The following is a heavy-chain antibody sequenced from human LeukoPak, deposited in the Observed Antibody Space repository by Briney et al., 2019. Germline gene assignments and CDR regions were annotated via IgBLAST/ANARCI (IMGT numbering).Heavy chain of an antibody. V-gene: IGHV1-69*13. Sequence: SVKVSCKASGGTFSSYAISWVRQAPGQGLEWMGGIIPIFGTANYAQKFQGRVTITADESTSTAYMELSSLRSEDTAVYYCARDRGDFYYGSGSYVEGYWGQGTLVTVSS. CDR3: ARDRGDFYYGSGSYVEGY. D-gene: IGHD3-10*01. CDR1: GGTFSSYA. J-gene: IGHJ4*02. CDR2: IIPIFGTA.